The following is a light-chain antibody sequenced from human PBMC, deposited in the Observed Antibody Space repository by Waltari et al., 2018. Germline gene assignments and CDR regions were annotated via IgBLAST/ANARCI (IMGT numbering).Light chain of an antibody. CDR3: QQYNSYSLLT. J-gene: IGKJ4*01. V-gene: IGKV1-5*03. CDR2: KAS. Sequence: DIPMTQSPSTLSASVGDRVTITCRASQSISKWLAWYHQKPGKAPKLLIYKASTLESGVPSRFSGSGSGTEFTLTISSLQPDDFATYYCQQYNSYSLLTFGGGTKVEIK. CDR1: QSISKW.